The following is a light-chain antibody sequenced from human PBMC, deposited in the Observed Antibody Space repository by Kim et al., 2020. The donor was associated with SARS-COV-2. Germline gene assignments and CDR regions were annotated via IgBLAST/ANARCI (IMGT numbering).Light chain of an antibody. CDR2: GAS. V-gene: IGKV3-20*01. Sequence: DIVLTQSPGTLSLSPGERGTLSCRASQSVSSSYLAWYQQKPGQAPRLLIYGASSRATGIPDRFSGSGSGTDFTLTISRLEPEDFAVYYCQQYGKSPRTFGQGTRVDIK. CDR3: QQYGKSPRT. CDR1: QSVSSSY. J-gene: IGKJ1*01.